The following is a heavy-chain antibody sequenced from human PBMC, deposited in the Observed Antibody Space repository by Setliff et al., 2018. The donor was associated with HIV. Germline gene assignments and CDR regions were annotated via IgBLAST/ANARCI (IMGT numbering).Heavy chain of an antibody. Sequence: SVKVSCKASGYTFTDHYLHWVRQAPGQALEWMGWFTPFNDNTNYSQKYRGRISITRDRSMSTAYMELSSLRSEDTGMYYCARSSRANEAFDVWGQGTMVTVSS. CDR2: FTPFNDNT. J-gene: IGHJ3*01. CDR3: ARSSRANEAFDV. CDR1: GYTFTDHY. V-gene: IGHV1-45*02.